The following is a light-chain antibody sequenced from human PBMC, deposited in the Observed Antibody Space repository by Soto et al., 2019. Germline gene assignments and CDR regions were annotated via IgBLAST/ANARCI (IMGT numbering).Light chain of an antibody. CDR1: QSVSSN. CDR3: QQYNNWPWIT. Sequence: EIVMTQSPATLSVSPGERATLSCRASQSVSSNLAWYQQKPGQAPRLLIYGASTRATGIPARFSGSGSGKEFTLTISSLQSEDFAVYYCQQYNNWPWITFGQGTKVEIK. J-gene: IGKJ1*01. CDR2: GAS. V-gene: IGKV3-15*01.